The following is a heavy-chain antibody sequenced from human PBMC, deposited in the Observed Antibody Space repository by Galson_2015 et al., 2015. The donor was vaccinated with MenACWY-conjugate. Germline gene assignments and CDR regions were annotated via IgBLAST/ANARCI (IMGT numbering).Heavy chain of an antibody. Sequence: SLRLSCAASGFTFSNYAMSWVRQAPGKGLEWVSVISDNSDYKHYADSVKGRFTISRDNSKNTLYLQMNSLRAADTAVYYCAKFDGSETYSDYSDDWGQGPLVSV. CDR2: ISDNSDYK. CDR1: GFTFSNYA. V-gene: IGHV3-23*01. CDR3: AKFDGSETYSDYSDD. J-gene: IGHJ4*02. D-gene: IGHD3-10*01.